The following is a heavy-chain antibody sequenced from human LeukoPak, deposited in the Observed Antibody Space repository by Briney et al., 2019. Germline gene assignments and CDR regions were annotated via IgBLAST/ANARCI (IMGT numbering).Heavy chain of an antibody. CDR3: ARGQIVTIIRSPTLDY. CDR1: GYTFTSYG. D-gene: IGHD3-22*01. CDR2: INGDNGNT. Sequence: GASVKVSCKASGYTFTSYGISWVRQAPGQGLEWMGWINGDNGNTNYAQKFQDRVTMTTDTSTSTAYMELRSLRSDDTAVYYCARGQIVTIIRSPTLDYWGQGTLVTVSS. J-gene: IGHJ4*02. V-gene: IGHV1-18*01.